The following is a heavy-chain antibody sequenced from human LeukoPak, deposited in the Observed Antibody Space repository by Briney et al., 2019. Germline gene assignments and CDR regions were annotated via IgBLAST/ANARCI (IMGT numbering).Heavy chain of an antibody. CDR2: ISGSGGST. J-gene: IGHJ6*02. CDR3: AKDRRFLEWSTSYYYYYYGMDV. V-gene: IGHV3-23*01. Sequence: GGSLRLSCAASGFTVSSNYMSWVRPAPGKGLEWVSAISGSGGSTYYADSVKGRFTISRDNSKNTLYLQMNSLRAEDTAVYYCAKDRRFLEWSTSYYYYYYGMDVWGQGTTVTVSS. CDR1: GFTVSSNY. D-gene: IGHD3-3*01.